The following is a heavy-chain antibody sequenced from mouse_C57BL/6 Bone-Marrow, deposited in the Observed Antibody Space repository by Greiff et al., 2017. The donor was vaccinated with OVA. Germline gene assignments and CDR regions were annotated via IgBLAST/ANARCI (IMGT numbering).Heavy chain of an antibody. CDR3: ARRGGGTGWYFGV. CDR1: GYTFTSYW. CDR2: IDPSDSYT. V-gene: IGHV1-50*01. J-gene: IGHJ1*03. Sequence: QVQLQQPGAELVKPGASVKLSCKASGYTFTSYWMQWVKQRPGQGLEWIGEIDPSDSYTNYNQKFKGKATLTVDTSSSTAYMQLSSLTSEDSAVYYCARRGGGTGWYFGVWGTGTTVTVSS. D-gene: IGHD4-1*01.